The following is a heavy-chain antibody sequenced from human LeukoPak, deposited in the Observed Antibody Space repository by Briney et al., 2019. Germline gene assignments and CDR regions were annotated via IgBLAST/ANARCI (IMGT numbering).Heavy chain of an antibody. CDR1: GYTFTSYD. J-gene: IGHJ4*02. CDR2: MNPNSGYT. V-gene: IGHV1-8*02. CDR3: EIYTGYDSF. D-gene: IGHD5-12*01. Sequence: GASVKVSCKASGYTFTSYDINWVRQATGQGLEWMGWMNPNSGYTGYAQTFQGRVTLTRNTSVSAAFMELSSLRSEDTAVYYCEIYTGYDSFWGQGTLVTVSS.